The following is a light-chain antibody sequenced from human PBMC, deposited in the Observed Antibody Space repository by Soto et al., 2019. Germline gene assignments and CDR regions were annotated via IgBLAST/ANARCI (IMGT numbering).Light chain of an antibody. J-gene: IGLJ2*01. CDR3: CSYAGSSTVVV. Sequence: QSALTQPASVSGSPGQSITISCTGTSSDVGSYNIVSWYQQHPGKAPKLMIYEGSKRPSGVSNRFSGSKSGHTASLTISGLQAEDEADYYCCSYAGSSTVVVFGGGTKVTVL. V-gene: IGLV2-23*01. CDR2: EGS. CDR1: SSDVGSYNI.